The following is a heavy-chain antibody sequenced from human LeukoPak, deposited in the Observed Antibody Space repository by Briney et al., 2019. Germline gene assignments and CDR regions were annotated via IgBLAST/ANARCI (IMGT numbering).Heavy chain of an antibody. CDR1: GFTFDDYA. Sequence: GGSLRLSCAASGFTFDDYAMHWVRQAPGKGLEWVSGISWNSGSIGYADSVKGRFTISRDNAKNSLYLQMNSLRAEDTALYYCAKEGYYGSGSYPYYFDYWGQGTLVTVSS. CDR2: ISWNSGSI. CDR3: AKEGYYGSGSYPYYFDY. D-gene: IGHD3-10*01. J-gene: IGHJ4*02. V-gene: IGHV3-9*01.